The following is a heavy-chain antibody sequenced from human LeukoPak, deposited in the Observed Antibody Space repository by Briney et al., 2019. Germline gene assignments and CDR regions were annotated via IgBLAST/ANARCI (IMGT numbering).Heavy chain of an antibody. CDR2: ITTSSANT. Sequence: GGSLGLSCAASGFTFSSYDMIWVRQAPGKGLEWLSTITTSSANTYCAEPAKGRFTISRDDAKNSLYLQMNSLRAEDTAVYYCGRDFNYWGQGTLVTVAS. V-gene: IGHV3-21*01. CDR3: GRDFNY. J-gene: IGHJ4*02. CDR1: GFTFSSYD.